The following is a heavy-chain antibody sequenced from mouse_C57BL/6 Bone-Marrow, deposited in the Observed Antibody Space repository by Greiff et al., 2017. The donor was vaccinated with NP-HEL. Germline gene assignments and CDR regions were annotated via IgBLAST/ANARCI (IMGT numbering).Heavy chain of an antibody. CDR1: GYTFTGYW. Sequence: QVQLQQSGAELMKPGASVKLSCKATGYTFTGYWIEWVKQRPGHGLEWIGEILPGSGSTNYNEKFKGKATLTADTSSNTAYMQLSSLTTGDSAIYYCASSTVVNYWGQGTTLTVSS. V-gene: IGHV1-9*01. CDR2: ILPGSGST. D-gene: IGHD1-1*01. CDR3: ASSTVVNY. J-gene: IGHJ2*01.